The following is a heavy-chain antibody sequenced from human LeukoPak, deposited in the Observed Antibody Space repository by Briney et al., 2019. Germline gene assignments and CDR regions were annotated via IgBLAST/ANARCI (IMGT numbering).Heavy chain of an antibody. CDR3: ASAREGYYYYYMDV. CDR2: IYYSGST. CDR1: GVSITTYY. J-gene: IGHJ6*03. Sequence: SETLSLTCTVSGVSITTYYWSWIRQPPGKGLEWIGYIYYSGSTNYNPSLKSRVTISVDTSKNQFSLKLSSVTAADTAVYYCASAREGYYYYYMDVWGKGTTVTVSS. V-gene: IGHV4-59*13.